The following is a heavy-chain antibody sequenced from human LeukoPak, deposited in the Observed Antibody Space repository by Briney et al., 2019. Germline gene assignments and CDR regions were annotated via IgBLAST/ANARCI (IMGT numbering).Heavy chain of an antibody. Sequence: ASVKVSCKASGYTFTSYYMHWVRQAPGQGLEWMGIINPSGGSTSYAQKFQGRVTMTRDTSTSTVYMELSSLRSEDTAVYYCARVLTGIVAAGHRGSRAQFDYWGQGTLVTVSS. V-gene: IGHV1-46*03. D-gene: IGHD6-13*01. CDR3: ARVLTGIVAAGHRGSRAQFDY. CDR2: INPSGGST. J-gene: IGHJ4*02. CDR1: GYTFTSYY.